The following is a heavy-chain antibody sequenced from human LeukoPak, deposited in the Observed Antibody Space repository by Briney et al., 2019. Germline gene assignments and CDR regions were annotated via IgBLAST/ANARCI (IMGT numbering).Heavy chain of an antibody. Sequence: PSETLSLTCTVSGGSISGSSYYWGWIRQPPGKGLEWIGSIYYSGSTYYNPSLKSRVTISVDTSKNQFSLKLSSVTAADTAVYYCARAGIVGATTDFDYWGQGTLVTVSS. D-gene: IGHD1-26*01. CDR3: ARAGIVGATTDFDY. CDR2: IYYSGST. V-gene: IGHV4-39*07. CDR1: GGSISGSSYY. J-gene: IGHJ4*01.